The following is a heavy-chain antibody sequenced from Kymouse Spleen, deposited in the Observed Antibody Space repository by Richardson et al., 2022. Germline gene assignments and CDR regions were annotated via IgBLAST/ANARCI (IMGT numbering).Heavy chain of an antibody. Sequence: EVQLVESGGGLVQPGRSLRLSCAASGFTFDDYAMHWVRQAPGKGLEWVSGISWNSGSIGYADSVKGRFTISRDNAKNSLYLQMNSLRAEDTALYYCAKDLLRITGTTWDYYYGMDVWGQGTTVTVSS. J-gene: IGHJ6*02. CDR2: ISWNSGSI. D-gene: IGHD1-7*01. V-gene: IGHV3-9*01. CDR1: GFTFDDYA. CDR3: AKDLLRITGTTWDYYYGMDV.